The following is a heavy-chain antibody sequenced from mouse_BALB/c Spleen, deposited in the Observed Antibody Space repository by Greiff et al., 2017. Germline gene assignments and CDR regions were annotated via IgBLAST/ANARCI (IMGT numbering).Heavy chain of an antibody. D-gene: IGHD1-1*01. CDR2: IYPGSGST. Sequence: LKQPGSELVRPGASVKLSCKASGYTFTSYWMHWVKQRPGQGLEWIGNIYPGSGSTNYDEKFKSKATLTVDTSSSTAYMQLSSLTSEDSAVYYCTGSSLYAMDYWGQGTSVTVSS. J-gene: IGHJ4*01. CDR1: GYTFTSYW. V-gene: IGHV1S22*01. CDR3: TGSSLYAMDY.